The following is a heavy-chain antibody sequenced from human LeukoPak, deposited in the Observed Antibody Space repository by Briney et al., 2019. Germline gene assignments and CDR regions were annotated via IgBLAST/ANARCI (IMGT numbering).Heavy chain of an antibody. CDR1: GFTXXSYA. CDR3: AIEGEVGISF. V-gene: IGHV3-23*01. CDR2: ISGSGGST. D-gene: IGHD2-15*01. Sequence: GGSLRLSCAASGFTXXSYAMSWVRQAPGKGLEWVSAISGSGGSTYYTDSVKGRFTISRNNSKNTLYLQMNSLRAEDTAVYYCAIEGEVGISFWGQGTLVTVSS. J-gene: IGHJ4*02.